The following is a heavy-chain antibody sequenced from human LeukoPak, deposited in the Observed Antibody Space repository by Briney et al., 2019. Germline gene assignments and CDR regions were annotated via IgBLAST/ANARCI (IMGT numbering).Heavy chain of an antibody. J-gene: IGHJ4*02. CDR3: ARGRRYYYDSSGYHGFDY. CDR2: MNPNSGNT. D-gene: IGHD3-22*01. Sequence: ASVKVSCKASGYTFTSYVINWVRQATGQGLEWMGWMNPNSGNTGYAQKFQGRVTMTRNTSISTAYMELSSLRSEDTAVYYCARGRRYYYDSSGYHGFDYWGQGTLVTVSS. V-gene: IGHV1-8*01. CDR1: GYTFTSYV.